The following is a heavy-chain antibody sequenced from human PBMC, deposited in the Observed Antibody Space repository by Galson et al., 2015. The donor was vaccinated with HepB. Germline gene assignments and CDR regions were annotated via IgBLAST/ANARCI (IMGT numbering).Heavy chain of an antibody. Sequence: SVKVSCKASGYTFTSYGISWVRQAPGQGFEWMGWISAYNGNTNYAQKLQGRVTMTTDTSTSTAYMELRSLRSDDTAVYYCARDQVTMVRGVPPYYYYGMDVWGQGTTVTASS. CDR1: GYTFTSYG. D-gene: IGHD3-10*01. V-gene: IGHV1-18*04. J-gene: IGHJ6*02. CDR3: ARDQVTMVRGVPPYYYYGMDV. CDR2: ISAYNGNT.